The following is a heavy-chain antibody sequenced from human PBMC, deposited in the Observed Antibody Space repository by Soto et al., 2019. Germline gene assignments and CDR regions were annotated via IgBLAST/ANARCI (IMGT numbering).Heavy chain of an antibody. J-gene: IGHJ4*02. CDR1: GFTFSSYG. Sequence: QVQLVESGGGVVQPGRSLRLSCAASGFTFSSYGMHWVRQAPGKGLEWVAVLSYDGSNTYYADSVKGQFTISRDNSKNPMYLQMNSLRAEDTAVHYCAKDYIRWIHLWFPEYWGQGTLVTVSS. CDR2: LSYDGSNT. D-gene: IGHD5-18*01. CDR3: AKDYIRWIHLWFPEY. V-gene: IGHV3-30*18.